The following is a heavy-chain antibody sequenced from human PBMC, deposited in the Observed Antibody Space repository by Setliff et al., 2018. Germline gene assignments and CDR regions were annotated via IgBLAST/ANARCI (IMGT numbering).Heavy chain of an antibody. Sequence: GGSLRLSCAASRFTFSNYWMSWVHQAPGKGLEWVANIKEDGSEKYYVDSVKGRFTISRDNAKNSLDLQMDSLRGEDTAVYYCAKDPSTRSGSYYEWWGQGTLVTVSS. CDR3: AKDPSTRSGSYYEW. CDR2: IKEDGSEK. J-gene: IGHJ4*02. V-gene: IGHV3-7*01. CDR1: RFTFSNYW. D-gene: IGHD1-26*01.